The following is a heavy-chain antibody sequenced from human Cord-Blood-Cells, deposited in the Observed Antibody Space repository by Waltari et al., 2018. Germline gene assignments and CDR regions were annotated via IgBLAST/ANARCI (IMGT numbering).Heavy chain of an antibody. Sequence: HWVRQAPGQGLEWMGWINPNSGGTNYAQKFQGRITMTRDTSISTAYMELSRLRSDDTAVYYCARLYSSSSALDYWGQGTLVTVSS. V-gene: IGHV1-2*02. CDR3: ARLYSSSSALDY. CDR2: INPNSGGT. D-gene: IGHD6-6*01. J-gene: IGHJ4*02.